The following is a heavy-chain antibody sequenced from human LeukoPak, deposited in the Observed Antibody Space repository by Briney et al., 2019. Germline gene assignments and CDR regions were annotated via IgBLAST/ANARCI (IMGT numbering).Heavy chain of an antibody. D-gene: IGHD2-15*01. CDR1: GGTFSSHA. CDR2: IIPILGIA. V-gene: IGHV1-69*04. Sequence: ASVKVSCKASGGTFSSHAISWVRQAPGQGLEWMGGIIPILGIANYAQKFQGRVTITADKSTSTAYMELSSLRSEDTAVYYCARRGRYCSGGSCYSYYYYGMDVWGQGTTVTVSS. CDR3: ARRGRYCSGGSCYSYYYYGMDV. J-gene: IGHJ6*02.